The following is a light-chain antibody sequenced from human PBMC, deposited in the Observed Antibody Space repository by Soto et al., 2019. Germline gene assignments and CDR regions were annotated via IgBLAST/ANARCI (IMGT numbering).Light chain of an antibody. CDR1: QSVSSN. V-gene: IGKV3-15*01. J-gene: IGKJ1*01. CDR3: EQYNNWPPWT. CDR2: GAS. Sequence: EIVMTQSPATLSVSPGERATLSCRASQSVSSNLAWYQQKPGQAPRLLIYGASTRATGIPARFSGSGSGTEITLSISSLQAEDFAFKYGEQYNNWPPWTFGQGTRVDIK.